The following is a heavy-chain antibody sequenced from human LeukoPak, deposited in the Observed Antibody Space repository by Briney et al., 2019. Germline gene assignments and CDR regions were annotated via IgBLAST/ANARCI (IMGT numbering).Heavy chain of an antibody. J-gene: IGHJ3*02. CDR3: ATQWSNRPLKYAFDI. CDR2: FGPEDGET. Sequence: ASVKVSCKVSGYTLTELSMHWVRQAPGKGLEWMGGFGPEDGETIYAQKFQGRVTMTEDTSTDTAYMELSSLRSEDTAVYYCATQWSNRPLKYAFDIWGQGTMVTVSS. D-gene: IGHD2-8*01. CDR1: GYTLTELS. V-gene: IGHV1-24*01.